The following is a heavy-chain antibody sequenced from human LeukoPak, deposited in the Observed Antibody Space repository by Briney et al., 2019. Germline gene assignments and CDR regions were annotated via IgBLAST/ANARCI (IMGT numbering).Heavy chain of an antibody. CDR1: GGSISSGGYY. CDR2: IYYSGST. CDR3: ARVDPPPPFDY. V-gene: IGHV4-31*03. D-gene: IGHD3/OR15-3a*01. Sequence: SETLSLTCTVSGGSISSGGYYWSWIRQHPGKGLEWIGYIYYSGSTYYNPSLKSRVTISVDTSKNQFSLKLSSVTAADTAVYYCARVDPPPPFDYWGQGTLVTVSS. J-gene: IGHJ4*02.